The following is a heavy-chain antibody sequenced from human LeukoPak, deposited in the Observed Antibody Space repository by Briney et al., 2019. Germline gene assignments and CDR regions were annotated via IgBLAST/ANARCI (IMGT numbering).Heavy chain of an antibody. CDR2: MNPNSGNT. CDR3: ARGPRDGYVHTFDY. J-gene: IGHJ4*02. CDR1: GYTFTSYD. Sequence: ASVKVSCKASGYTFTSYDINWVRQATRQGLEWMGWMNPNSGNTGYAQKFQGRVTMTRNTSISTAYMELSSLGSEDTAVYYCARGPRDGYVHTFDYWGQGTLVTVSS. V-gene: IGHV1-8*01. D-gene: IGHD5-24*01.